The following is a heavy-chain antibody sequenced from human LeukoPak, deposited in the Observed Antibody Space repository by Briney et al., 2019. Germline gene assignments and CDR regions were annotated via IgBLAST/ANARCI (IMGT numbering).Heavy chain of an antibody. V-gene: IGHV3-48*04. CDR1: GFTFSSYS. Sequence: GGSLRLSCAASGFTFSSYSMNWVRQAPGKGLEWVSYISSSSSTIYYADSVKGRFTISRDNALNSLYLQMNSLRAEDTAIYYCARSIPYGTTWYGRSDYWGQGTLVTVSS. J-gene: IGHJ4*02. D-gene: IGHD6-13*01. CDR3: ARSIPYGTTWYGRSDY. CDR2: ISSSSSTI.